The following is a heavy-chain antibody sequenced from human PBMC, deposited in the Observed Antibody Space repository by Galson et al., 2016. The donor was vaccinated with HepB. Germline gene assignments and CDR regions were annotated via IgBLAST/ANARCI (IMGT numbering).Heavy chain of an antibody. V-gene: IGHV4-30-4*01. Sequence: TLSLTCTVSGGSVSSGDYYWSWLRQPPGKGLEWIGYIYHSGTTNYNPSLKSRVTISMDTSKNQFSLRSTSVTAADTAVYYCASPQNRLTTGWYFDLWGRGTLVTVSS. CDR1: GGSVSSGDYY. CDR2: IYHSGTT. CDR3: ASPQNRLTTGWYFDL. D-gene: IGHD1-14*01. J-gene: IGHJ2*01.